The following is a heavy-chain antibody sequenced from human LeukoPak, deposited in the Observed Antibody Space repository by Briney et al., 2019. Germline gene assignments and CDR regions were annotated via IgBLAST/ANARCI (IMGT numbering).Heavy chain of an antibody. J-gene: IGHJ4*02. V-gene: IGHV1-2*06. CDR2: ISPNSGGT. Sequence: ASVKVSCKASGYTFTGYYMHWVRQAPGQGLEWMGRISPNSGGTNYAQKFQGRVTMTRDTSISTAYMELSRLRSEDTAVYYCARPKGRELPYYFDYWGREPWSPSPQ. CDR3: ARPKGRELPYYFDY. D-gene: IGHD1-26*01. CDR1: GYTFTGYY.